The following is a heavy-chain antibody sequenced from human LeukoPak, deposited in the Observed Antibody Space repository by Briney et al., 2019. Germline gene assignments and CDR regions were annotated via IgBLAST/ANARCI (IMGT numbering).Heavy chain of an antibody. V-gene: IGHV3-23*01. CDR2: ISGSGGST. J-gene: IGHJ4*02. Sequence: PGGSLRLSCAASGFTFSSYAMSWVRQAPGKGLEWVSAISGSGGSTYYAGSVKGRFTISRDNSKNTLYLQMNSLRAEDTAVYYCAKASDDFWSGYPSDYWGQGTLVTVSS. D-gene: IGHD3-3*01. CDR1: GFTFSSYA. CDR3: AKASDDFWSGYPSDY.